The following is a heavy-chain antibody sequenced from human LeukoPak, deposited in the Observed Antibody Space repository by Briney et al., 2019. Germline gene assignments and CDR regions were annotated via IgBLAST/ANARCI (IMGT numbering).Heavy chain of an antibody. CDR3: ASPSYYYYGMDV. CDR2: IIPILGIA. Sequence: SVKVSCKASGGTFSSYAISWVRQAPGQGLEWMGRIIPILGIANYAQKFQGRVTITADKSTGTAYMELSSLRSEDTAVYYCASPSYYYYGMDVWGQGTTVTVSS. CDR1: GGTFSSYA. V-gene: IGHV1-69*04. J-gene: IGHJ6*02.